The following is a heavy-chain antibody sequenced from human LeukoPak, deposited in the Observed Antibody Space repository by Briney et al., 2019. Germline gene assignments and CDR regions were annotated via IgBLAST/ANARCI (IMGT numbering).Heavy chain of an antibody. Sequence: GGSLRLSCGASGFSFSSYWMSWVRQAPGKGLEWVANIKKDGGERIFADSVKGRFTISRDNAKNSLYLQMNSLRVEDTAVYYCASQTSDKAFDGWGQGTLVTVSS. J-gene: IGHJ4*02. CDR2: IKKDGGER. CDR1: GFSFSSYW. D-gene: IGHD2-2*01. CDR3: ASQTSDKAFDG. V-gene: IGHV3-7*05.